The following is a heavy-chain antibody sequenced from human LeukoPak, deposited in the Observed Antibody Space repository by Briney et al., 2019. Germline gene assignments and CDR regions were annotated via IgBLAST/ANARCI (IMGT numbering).Heavy chain of an antibody. Sequence: PSETLSLTCTVSGGSISSYYWSWIRQPAGKGLEWIGRIYTSGSTNHNPSLKSRVTMSVDTSKNQFSLKLSSVTAADTAVYYCARGPKNYYDSSGYYYVYWGQGTLVTVSS. CDR2: IYTSGST. V-gene: IGHV4-4*07. J-gene: IGHJ4*02. D-gene: IGHD3-22*01. CDR1: GGSISSYY. CDR3: ARGPKNYYDSSGYYYVY.